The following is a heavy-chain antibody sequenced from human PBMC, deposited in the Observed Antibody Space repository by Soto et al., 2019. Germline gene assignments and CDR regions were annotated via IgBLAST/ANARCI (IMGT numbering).Heavy chain of an antibody. Sequence: VASVKVSCKASGGTFSSYAISWVRQAPGQGLEWMGGIIPIFGTANYAQKFQGRVTITADESTSTAYMELSSLRSEDTAVYYCARGERWLQFYFDYWGQGTLVTSPQ. CDR2: IIPIFGTA. V-gene: IGHV1-69*13. D-gene: IGHD5-12*01. J-gene: IGHJ4*02. CDR1: GGTFSSYA. CDR3: ARGERWLQFYFDY.